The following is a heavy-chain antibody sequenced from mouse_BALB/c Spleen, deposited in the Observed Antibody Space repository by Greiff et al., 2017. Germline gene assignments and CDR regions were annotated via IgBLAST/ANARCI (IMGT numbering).Heavy chain of an antibody. J-gene: IGHJ3*01. CDR2: INSGSSTI. D-gene: IGHD2-4*01. CDR1: GFTFSSFG. V-gene: IGHV5-17*02. CDR3: ARWGITTAFAY. Sequence: EVQLVESGGGLVQPGGSRKLSCAASGFTFSSFGMHWVRQAPEKGLEWVAYINSGSSTIYYADTVKGRFTISRDNPKNTLFLQMTSLRSEDTAMYYCARWGITTAFAYWGQGTLVTVSA.